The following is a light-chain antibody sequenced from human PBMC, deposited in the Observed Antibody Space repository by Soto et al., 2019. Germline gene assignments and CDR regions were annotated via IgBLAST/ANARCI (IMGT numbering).Light chain of an antibody. CDR2: GAS. Sequence: EIVLTQSPGTLSLSPGERATLSCRASQSVSSNYLAWYRRKPGQAPRLLIYGASNRATDIPGRFSGSGSGTDFTLTITRLEQEDFAVYYCQQYGRSPPTFGPGTRVEIK. J-gene: IGKJ1*01. CDR3: QQYGRSPPT. V-gene: IGKV3-20*01. CDR1: QSVSSNY.